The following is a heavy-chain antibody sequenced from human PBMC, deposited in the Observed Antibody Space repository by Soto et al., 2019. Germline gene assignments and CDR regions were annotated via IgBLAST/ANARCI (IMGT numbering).Heavy chain of an antibody. Sequence: QVQLQESGPGLVKPSQTLSLTCTVSGGSISSGGYYCSWIRQHPGKGLEWIGYIYYSGSTYYNPSLKSRVTIAVGTSKNQFSLKLSSVTAADTAVYYCARDPLHRYCSGGSCYYANAFDIWGQGTMVTVSS. D-gene: IGHD2-15*01. J-gene: IGHJ3*02. V-gene: IGHV4-31*03. CDR1: GGSISSGGYY. CDR2: IYYSGST. CDR3: ARDPLHRYCSGGSCYYANAFDI.